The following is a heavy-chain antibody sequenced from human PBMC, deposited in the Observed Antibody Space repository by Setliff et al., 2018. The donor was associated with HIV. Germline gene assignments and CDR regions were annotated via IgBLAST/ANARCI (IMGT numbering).Heavy chain of an antibody. Sequence: PSETLSLTCTVSGDSISASGPGYYWGWVRQPPGGGLEWIGVIYYRGSAYYNLSLQSRVTLSVDTSKNSFSLHLTSVTAADTAVYFCARARGPPLPVLDFWGPGTLVTVSS. D-gene: IGHD3-10*01. V-gene: IGHV4-39*07. CDR3: ARARGPPLPVLDF. CDR2: IYYRGSA. J-gene: IGHJ4*02. CDR1: GDSISASGPGYY.